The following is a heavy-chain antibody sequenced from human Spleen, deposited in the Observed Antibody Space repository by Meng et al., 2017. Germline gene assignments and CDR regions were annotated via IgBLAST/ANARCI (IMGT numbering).Heavy chain of an antibody. V-gene: IGHV3-21*04. Sequence: GESLKISCAASGFTFSTYSMNWVRQAPGKGLEWVSSISSSSSYIYYADSVKGRFTISRDNAKNSLYLQMNSLRAEDTAVYYCAKVSGDAVVRGVIDYWGQGTLVTVSS. D-gene: IGHD3-10*01. CDR3: AKVSGDAVVRGVIDY. CDR1: GFTFSTYS. J-gene: IGHJ4*02. CDR2: ISSSSSYI.